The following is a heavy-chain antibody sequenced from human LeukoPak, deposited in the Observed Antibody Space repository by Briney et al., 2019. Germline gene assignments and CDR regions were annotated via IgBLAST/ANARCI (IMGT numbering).Heavy chain of an antibody. CDR1: GYTFTGYY. CDR2: INPNSGGT. D-gene: IGHD6-19*01. CDR3: AREPRIAVAGSGFDY. J-gene: IGHJ4*02. Sequence: GASVKVSCKDSGYTFTGYYMHWVRQAPGQGLEWMGWINPNSGGTNYAQKFQARVTMTRDTSISTAYMELSRLRSDDTAVYYCAREPRIAVAGSGFDYWSQGTLVTVSS. V-gene: IGHV1-2*02.